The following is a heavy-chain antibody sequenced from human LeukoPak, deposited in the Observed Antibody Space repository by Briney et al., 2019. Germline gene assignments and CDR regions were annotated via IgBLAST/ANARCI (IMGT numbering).Heavy chain of an antibody. V-gene: IGHV3-30*04. CDR1: GFTFSSYA. D-gene: IGHD3-10*01. CDR2: ISYDGSNK. J-gene: IGHJ3*02. CDR3: AKPYRVLRGAFDI. Sequence: PGGSLRLSCAASGFTFSSYAMHWVRQAPGKGLEWVAVISYDGSNKYYADSVKGRFTISRDNSKNTLYLQVNSLRAEDTAVYYCAKPYRVLRGAFDIWGHGTMVTVSS.